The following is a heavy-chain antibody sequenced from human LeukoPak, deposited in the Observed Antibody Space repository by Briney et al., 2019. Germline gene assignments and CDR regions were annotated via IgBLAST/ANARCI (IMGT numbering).Heavy chain of an antibody. D-gene: IGHD6-13*01. V-gene: IGHV3-30-3*01. J-gene: IGHJ4*02. CDR3: ARVWAGYSVV. Sequence: GGSLRLSCAASGFTFSSYAMHWVRQAPGKGLEWVAVISYDGSNKYYADSVKGRFTISRDNSKNSLYLQMNSLRAEDTAVYYCARVWAGYSVVWGQGTLVTVSS. CDR1: GFTFSSYA. CDR2: ISYDGSNK.